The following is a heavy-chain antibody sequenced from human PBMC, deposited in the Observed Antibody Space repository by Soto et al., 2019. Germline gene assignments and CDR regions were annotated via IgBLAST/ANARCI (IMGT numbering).Heavy chain of an antibody. CDR3: AHTVQPRMTDY. CDR2: IYWDDDK. CDR1: GFSLSTSGVG. J-gene: IGHJ4*02. D-gene: IGHD4-17*01. V-gene: IGHV2-5*02. Sequence: QITLKESGPTLVKPTQTLTLTCTFSGFSLSTSGVGVGWIRQPPGKALEWLALIYWDDDKRYSPSLESRLTXTXXPSKNQVVLTMTNMDPVDTATYYCAHTVQPRMTDYWGQGTLVTVSS.